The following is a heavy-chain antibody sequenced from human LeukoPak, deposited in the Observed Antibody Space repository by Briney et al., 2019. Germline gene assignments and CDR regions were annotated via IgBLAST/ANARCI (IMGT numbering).Heavy chain of an antibody. Sequence: GGSLRLSCAASGFTLSSYWMHWVRQAPGKGLVWVSRIKSDGTSTSYADSVKGRFTISRDNAKNTLYLQMNSLRAEDTAVYYCARPRGCGISRCNNFDYWGQGTLVTVSS. V-gene: IGHV3-74*01. CDR3: ARPRGCGISRCNNFDY. J-gene: IGHJ4*02. CDR1: GFTLSSYW. CDR2: IKSDGTST. D-gene: IGHD2-21*01.